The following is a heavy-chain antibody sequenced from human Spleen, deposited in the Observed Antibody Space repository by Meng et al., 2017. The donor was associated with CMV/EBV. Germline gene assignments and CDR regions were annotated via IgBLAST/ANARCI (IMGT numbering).Heavy chain of an antibody. CDR2: IRYDGSNK. V-gene: IGHV3-30*02. D-gene: IGHD4-11*01. Sequence: GRLVEAGGGVVQPGGSLRLSCAASGFTFSSYGMHWVRQAPGKGLEWVAFIRYDGSNKYYADSVKGRFTISRDSSKNTLYLQMNSLRAEDTAVYYCARLALSDYWGQGTLVTVSS. J-gene: IGHJ4*02. CDR3: ARLALSDY. CDR1: GFTFSSYG.